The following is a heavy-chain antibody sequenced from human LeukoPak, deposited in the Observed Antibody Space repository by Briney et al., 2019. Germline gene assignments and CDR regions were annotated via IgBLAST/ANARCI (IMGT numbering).Heavy chain of an antibody. J-gene: IGHJ4*02. CDR2: ISSGGRTI. Sequence: PGGSLRLSCGASGFTFSSYWMNWVRQAPGKGLEWVSYISSGGRTIYYADSVKGRFTISRDNAKNSLYLQMNSLRAEDTAVYYCARSSYFDYWGQGTLVAVSS. D-gene: IGHD1-26*01. CDR3: ARSSYFDY. CDR1: GFTFSSYW. V-gene: IGHV3-48*03.